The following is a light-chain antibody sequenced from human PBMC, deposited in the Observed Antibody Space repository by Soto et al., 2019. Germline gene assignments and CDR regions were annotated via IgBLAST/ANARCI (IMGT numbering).Light chain of an antibody. CDR1: QSVSSGY. V-gene: IGKV3-20*01. Sequence: VLTQSPGTLSLSPGESATLSCRASQSVSSGYFAWYQQKGGQPPRLLIFGTSIRTTDIPDRFSGSGSGTDFTLTISRLEPEDFAVYYCQQYVRYPWTFGQGTKVEIK. CDR2: GTS. CDR3: QQYVRYPWT. J-gene: IGKJ1*01.